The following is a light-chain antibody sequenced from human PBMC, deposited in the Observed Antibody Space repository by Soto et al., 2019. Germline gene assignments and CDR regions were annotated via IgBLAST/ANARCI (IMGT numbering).Light chain of an antibody. J-gene: IGLJ1*01. CDR2: SNN. CDR1: SSNIGSNT. Sequence: QSVLTQPPSTSGTPGQRVTFSCSGGSSNIGSNTVNWYQHLPGTAPKLLIYSNNQRPSGVPGRFSGSKSGTSASLAVSGLQSEDEADYYCAAWDDTLNGYVFGTGTKVTVL. V-gene: IGLV1-44*01. CDR3: AAWDDTLNGYV.